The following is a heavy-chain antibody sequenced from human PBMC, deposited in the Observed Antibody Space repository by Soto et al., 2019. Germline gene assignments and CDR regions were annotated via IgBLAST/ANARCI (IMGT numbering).Heavy chain of an antibody. CDR3: AKVAAHPLYYYYGMDV. CDR1: VVTFSSYG. D-gene: IGHD6-13*01. V-gene: IGHV3-30*18. J-gene: IGHJ6*02. Sequence: GGPLRLSCAASVVTFSSYGMHWARQAPGKGLEWVAVISYDGSNKYYADSVKGRFTISRDNSKNTLYLQMNSLRAEDTAVYYCAKVAAHPLYYYYGMDVWGQGTTVTVSS. CDR2: ISYDGSNK.